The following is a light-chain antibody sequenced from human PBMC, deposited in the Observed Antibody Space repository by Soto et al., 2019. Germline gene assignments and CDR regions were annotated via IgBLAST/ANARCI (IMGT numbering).Light chain of an antibody. CDR2: LGS. V-gene: IGKV2-28*01. CDR1: QRLLHSNGHFH. CDR3: MQAIQTPLT. J-gene: IGKJ4*01. Sequence: IGMTPSPLSLPVTPGGPASISCISSQRLLHSNGHFHEDWYLQKPGQSPQLLIYLGSNRASGDPDRFSGSGSGTDFTLKISRVEAEDVGVYYCMQAIQTPLTVGGGTKVDSK.